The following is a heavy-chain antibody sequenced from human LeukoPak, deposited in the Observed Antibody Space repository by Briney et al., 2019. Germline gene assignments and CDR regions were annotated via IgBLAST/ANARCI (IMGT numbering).Heavy chain of an antibody. J-gene: IGHJ4*02. CDR1: GFTFCSFS. Sequence: PGGSLRLSCAASGFTFCSFSMNWVRQAPGQGLEWVSAISGSGGSTYYADSVKGRFTISRANSTNTLYLQMNSLRAEDTAVYYCARYYSSGSYYNAPPAFNYWGQGTLVTVSS. V-gene: IGHV3-23*01. CDR3: ARYYSSGSYYNAPPAFNY. CDR2: ISGSGGST. D-gene: IGHD3-10*01.